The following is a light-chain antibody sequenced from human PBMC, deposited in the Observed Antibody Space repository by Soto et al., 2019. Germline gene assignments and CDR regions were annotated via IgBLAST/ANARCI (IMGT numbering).Light chain of an antibody. CDR2: EVS. Sequence: QSALTQPASVSGSPGQSVTISCTGTSSDVGAYKYVSWYQQHPGKAPKLTIYEVSNRPSGVSNRFSGSKSGNTASLTISGLQADDEADYYCSSYAGSNKSVFGTGTKVTV. CDR1: SSDVGAYKY. CDR3: SSYAGSNKSV. J-gene: IGLJ1*01. V-gene: IGLV2-14*01.